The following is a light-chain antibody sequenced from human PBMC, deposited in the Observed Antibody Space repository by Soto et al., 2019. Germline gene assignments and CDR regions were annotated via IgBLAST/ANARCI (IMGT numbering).Light chain of an antibody. CDR2: DAS. Sequence: DIQMTQSPSSLSASVGDRFTITCQASQDISNYLNWYQQKPGKAPKLLIYDASNLETGVPSRFSGSGSGTDFTFTISSLQPEDIATYYCLQVNSFPLSFGGGTKVDIK. CDR3: LQVNSFPLS. CDR1: QDISNY. V-gene: IGKV1-33*01. J-gene: IGKJ4*01.